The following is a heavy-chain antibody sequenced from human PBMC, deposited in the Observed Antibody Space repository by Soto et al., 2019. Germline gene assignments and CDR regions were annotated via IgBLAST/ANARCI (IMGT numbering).Heavy chain of an antibody. Sequence: QVQLVESGGGVVHPGRSLRLSCAASGFNFRSYGMRWVRQAPCKGLEWVAVIWSDGSNKYYAYSVKGRFTIYRDNAQDTLYLEMNRVGAEDTAVYSCARDQGTFIGGSCNSGFDYWVQVTLVSVSS. D-gene: IGHD2-15*01. CDR1: GFNFRSYG. CDR2: IWSDGSNK. J-gene: IGHJ4*02. V-gene: IGHV3-33*01. CDR3: ARDQGTFIGGSCNSGFDY.